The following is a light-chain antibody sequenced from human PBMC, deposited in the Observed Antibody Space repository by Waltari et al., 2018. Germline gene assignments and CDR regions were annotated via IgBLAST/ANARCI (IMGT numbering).Light chain of an antibody. CDR1: QNLNTF. CDR3: QHLNSYPFT. Sequence: DIQMTQSPSTVSASLGDRVPITCRASQNLNTFLSWYQQKPGAVPNLLIYDASTLERGVPSRFSGGGSGTHFTLSISSLQPEDFATYSCQHLNSYPFTFGPGTTV. V-gene: IGKV1-5*01. CDR2: DAS. J-gene: IGKJ3*01.